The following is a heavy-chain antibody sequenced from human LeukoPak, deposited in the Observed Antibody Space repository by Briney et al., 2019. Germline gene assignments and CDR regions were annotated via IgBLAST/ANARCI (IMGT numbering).Heavy chain of an antibody. CDR2: IYYTGST. J-gene: IGHJ5*02. V-gene: IGHV4-59*01. CDR3: ARGSRTIFGLIMTGS. CDR1: GDSISGYY. D-gene: IGHD3/OR15-3a*01. Sequence: SETLSLTCTVSGDSISGYYWKWIRQPPGKGLEWIGYIYYTGSTNYSPSLNSRVTISIDTSKNQFSLELSSVTAADTAVYYCARGSRTIFGLIMTGSWGQGTLVTVSS.